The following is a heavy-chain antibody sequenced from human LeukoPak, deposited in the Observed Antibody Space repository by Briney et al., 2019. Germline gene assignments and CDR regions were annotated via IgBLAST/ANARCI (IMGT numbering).Heavy chain of an antibody. CDR1: GSTVSSNY. CDR2: IYSGGST. V-gene: IGHV3-66*02. CDR3: ARDRQYNWNYGSY. D-gene: IGHD1-7*01. J-gene: IGHJ4*02. Sequence: GGSLRLSCAASGSTVSSNYMSWVRQAPGKGLEWVSVIYSGGSTYYADSVKGRFTISRDNSKNTLYLQMNSLRAEDTAVYYCARDRQYNWNYGSYWGQGTLVTVSS.